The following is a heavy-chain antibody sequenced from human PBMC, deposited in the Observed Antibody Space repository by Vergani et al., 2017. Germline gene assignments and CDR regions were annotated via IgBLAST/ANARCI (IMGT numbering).Heavy chain of an antibody. Sequence: QVQLVESGPVLVKPTETLTLTCTVSGFSLSNARMGVSWIRQPPGKALEWLAHIFSNDEKSYSTSLKSRLTISKDTSKSQVVLTMTNMDPVDTATYYCARCHVTWADFLSGPNYYYYYGMDVWGQGTTVTVSS. CDR2: IFSNDEK. D-gene: IGHD3-3*01. J-gene: IGHJ6*02. CDR1: GFSLSNARMG. V-gene: IGHV2-26*01. CDR3: ARCHVTWADFLSGPNYYYYYGMDV.